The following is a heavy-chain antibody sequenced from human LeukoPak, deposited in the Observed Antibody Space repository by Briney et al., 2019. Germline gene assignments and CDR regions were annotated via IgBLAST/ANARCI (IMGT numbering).Heavy chain of an antibody. V-gene: IGHV4-59*01. CDR2: IYYSGST. D-gene: IGHD3-22*01. CDR3: VRYYYDSSGYYNFDY. CDR1: GGSISSYY. J-gene: IGHJ4*02. Sequence: PSETLSLTCTVSGGSISSYYWSWIRQPPGKGLEWIGYIYYSGSTNYNPSLKSRVTISVDTSKNQFSLKLSSVTAADTAAYYCVRYYYDSSGYYNFDYWGQGTLVTVSS.